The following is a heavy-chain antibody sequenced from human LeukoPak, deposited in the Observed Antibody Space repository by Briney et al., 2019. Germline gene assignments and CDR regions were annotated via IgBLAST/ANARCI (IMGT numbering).Heavy chain of an antibody. CDR1: GGSFSSYY. CDR2: INHSGST. Sequence: PSETLSLTCAVYGGSFSSYYWSWIRQPPGKGLEWIGEINHSGSTNYNPSLKSRVTISVDTSKNQFSLKLSSVTAADTDVYYCASFAYWAIFDYWGQGTLVTVYS. J-gene: IGHJ4*02. D-gene: IGHD2-8*02. V-gene: IGHV4-34*01. CDR3: ASFAYWAIFDY.